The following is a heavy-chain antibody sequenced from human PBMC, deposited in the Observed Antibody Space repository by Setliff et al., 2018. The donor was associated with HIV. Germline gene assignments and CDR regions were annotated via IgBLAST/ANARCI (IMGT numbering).Heavy chain of an antibody. J-gene: IGHJ4*02. V-gene: IGHV5-51*03. CDR3: TRLWHENWGGVDY. Sequence: KPGKSLKISCKGSGYSFSSYWIGWVRQMPGKGLEFMGLLYPADSNIRYSPSFQGQVTISVDKSTNTAFLQWTSLRASDTAMYYCTRLWHENWGGVDYWGQGTLVTVSS. CDR2: LYPADSNI. CDR1: GYSFSSYW. D-gene: IGHD3-16*01.